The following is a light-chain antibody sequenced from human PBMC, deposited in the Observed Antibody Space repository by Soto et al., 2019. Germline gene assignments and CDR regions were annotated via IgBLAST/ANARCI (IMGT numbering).Light chain of an antibody. Sequence: DIRLTQSPSTLSASVGDRVTITCRASQSISYWLAWYQQKPGKAPKLLIYTASNLNSGVPSRFSGSGSGTEFTLTISSLQPDDFATYHCQQYDGYSGLTFGGGTKVEIK. J-gene: IGKJ4*01. CDR2: TAS. V-gene: IGKV1-5*03. CDR1: QSISYW. CDR3: QQYDGYSGLT.